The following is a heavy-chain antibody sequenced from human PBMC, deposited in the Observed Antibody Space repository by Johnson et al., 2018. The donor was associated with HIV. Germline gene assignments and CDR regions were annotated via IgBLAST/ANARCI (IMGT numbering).Heavy chain of an antibody. V-gene: IGHV3-11*04. D-gene: IGHD4-23*01. J-gene: IGHJ3*02. Sequence: QVQLVESGGGLIKPGESLRLSCAASGFTFSDYYMTWIRQAPGKGLQWVSYISSTGGSIYYADSVKGRFTISRDKAKNSLYLQMNSLRVEDTAVYYCAKGTTVVTPELAFDIWGQGTMVTVSS. CDR3: AKGTTVVTPELAFDI. CDR1: GFTFSDYY. CDR2: ISSTGGSI.